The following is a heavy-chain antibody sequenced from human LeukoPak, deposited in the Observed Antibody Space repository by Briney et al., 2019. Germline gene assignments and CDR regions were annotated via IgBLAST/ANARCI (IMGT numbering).Heavy chain of an antibody. V-gene: IGHV3-30-3*01. Sequence: GGSLRLSCVASGFTFNHFAMHWVRQAPGKGLEWVAVISYDGSNKYYADSVKGRFTISRDNSKNTLYLQMNSLRAEDTAVYYCARAYCGGDCYSFDYWGQGTLVTVSS. J-gene: IGHJ4*02. D-gene: IGHD2-21*02. CDR3: ARAYCGGDCYSFDY. CDR1: GFTFNHFA. CDR2: ISYDGSNK.